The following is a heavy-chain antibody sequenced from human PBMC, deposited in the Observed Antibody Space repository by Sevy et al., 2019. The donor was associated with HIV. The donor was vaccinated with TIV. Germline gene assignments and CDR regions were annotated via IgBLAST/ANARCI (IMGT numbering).Heavy chain of an antibody. V-gene: IGHV3-53*01. Sequence: GGYLRLSCAASGFTVSSNYMSWVRQAPGKGLEWVSVIYSGGSTYYADSVKGRFTISRVNSKNTLYLQMNSLRAEDTAVYYCARAGGWTYFDYWGQGTLVTVSS. J-gene: IGHJ4*02. CDR3: ARAGGWTYFDY. CDR2: IYSGGST. CDR1: GFTVSSNY. D-gene: IGHD3-16*01.